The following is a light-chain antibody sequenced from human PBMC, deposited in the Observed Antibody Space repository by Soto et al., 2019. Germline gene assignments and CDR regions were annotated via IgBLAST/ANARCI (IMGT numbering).Light chain of an antibody. CDR2: STN. J-gene: IGLJ2*01. CDR1: SSNLGTHT. CDR3: AAWDDSLNGPV. Sequence: QSVLTQPPSASETPGQRVTISCSGSSSNLGTHTVNWYQQVPGTAPKLLIYSTNQRPSGVPYRISGSKSGTSASLAISGRQSDDEADYYCAAWDDSLNGPVFGGGTKLTVL. V-gene: IGLV1-44*01.